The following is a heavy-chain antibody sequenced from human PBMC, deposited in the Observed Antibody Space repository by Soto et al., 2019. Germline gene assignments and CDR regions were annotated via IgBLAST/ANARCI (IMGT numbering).Heavy chain of an antibody. Sequence: SETLSLTCTVSGASISSTDYYWIWIRHAPGKGLEWIGYVYYTGSTYYNPSLMSRLTISVDTSKNQFSLKLTSVTAAETAVYYCVRTAREGAVAPHWFDRWGQGTQVTVSS. D-gene: IGHD2-21*02. J-gene: IGHJ5*02. CDR1: GASISSTDYY. V-gene: IGHV4-30-4*01. CDR2: VYYTGST. CDR3: VRTAREGAVAPHWFDR.